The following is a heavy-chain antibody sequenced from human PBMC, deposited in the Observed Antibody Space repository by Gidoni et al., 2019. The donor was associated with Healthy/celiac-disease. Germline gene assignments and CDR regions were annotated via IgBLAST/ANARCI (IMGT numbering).Heavy chain of an antibody. Sequence: QLQLQESGPGLVKPSATLSLTCTVSGSSISSSSYYWGGIRQPPGKGLEWIWSNYYSGSTYYNPSLKSRVTISVDTSKNQFSLKLSSVTAADTAVYYCARHPYGDYVHYWGQGTLVTVSS. D-gene: IGHD4-17*01. CDR1: GSSISSSSYY. CDR3: ARHPYGDYVHY. V-gene: IGHV4-39*01. J-gene: IGHJ4*02. CDR2: NYYSGST.